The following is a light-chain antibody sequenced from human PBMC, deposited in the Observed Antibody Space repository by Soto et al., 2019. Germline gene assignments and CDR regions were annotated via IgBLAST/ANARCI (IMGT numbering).Light chain of an antibody. CDR3: SSYTSSSTLYV. CDR2: DVS. Sequence: QSALTQPASVSGSPGQSITISCTGTSSDVGGYNYVSWYQQHPGKAPKLMIYDVSNRPSGVSNRFSGSKSGNTASLTISGIQAEDEADYYCSSYTSSSTLYVFGTGTKLTAL. V-gene: IGLV2-14*01. J-gene: IGLJ1*01. CDR1: SSDVGGYNY.